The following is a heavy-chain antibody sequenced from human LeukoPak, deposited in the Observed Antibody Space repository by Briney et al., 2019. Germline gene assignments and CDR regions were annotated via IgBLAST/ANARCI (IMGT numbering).Heavy chain of an antibody. CDR2: ISAYNGKI. V-gene: IGHV1-18*01. CDR3: ARDLGEIEMAAIFFDY. Sequence: AASVKVSCKASGYTFTDFGISWVRQAPGQGLEWMGWISAYNGKIKYAQNLQGKVTMTTEISTRTAYMELRSLRSDDTAVYYCARDLGEIEMAAIFFDYWGQGTLVTVSS. D-gene: IGHD5-24*01. J-gene: IGHJ4*02. CDR1: GYTFTDFG.